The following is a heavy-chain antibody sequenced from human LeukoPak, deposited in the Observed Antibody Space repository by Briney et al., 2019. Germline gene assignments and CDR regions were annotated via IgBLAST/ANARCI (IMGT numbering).Heavy chain of an antibody. Sequence: PSETLSLTCTVSGYSISSGYYWGWIRQPPGKGLEWIGSIYYSGSTYYNPSLKSRVTISVDTSKNQFSLKLSSVTAADTAVYYCARSDYYDSSGYYYSHYYMDVWGKGTTVTVSS. CDR3: ARSDYYDSSGYYYSHYYMDV. V-gene: IGHV4-38-2*02. J-gene: IGHJ6*03. CDR1: GYSISSGYY. D-gene: IGHD3-22*01. CDR2: IYYSGST.